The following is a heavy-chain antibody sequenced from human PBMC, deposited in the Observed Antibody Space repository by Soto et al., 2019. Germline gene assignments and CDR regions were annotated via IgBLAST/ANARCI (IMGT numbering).Heavy chain of an antibody. CDR1: GGLFSSFA. CDR2: IIPVFGTT. D-gene: IGHD3-16*01. V-gene: IGHV1-69*01. Sequence: QEQLVQSGAEVKKPGSSVKVSCKDSGGLFSSFAISWVRQAPGQGLEWMGGIIPVFGTTNYEQKFQGRVTITADESTNTAYMELSSLTSDDRVMYYCARGGGPYVWFNEFWCQGTQVTVSS. CDR3: ARGGGPYVWFNEF. J-gene: IGHJ4*02.